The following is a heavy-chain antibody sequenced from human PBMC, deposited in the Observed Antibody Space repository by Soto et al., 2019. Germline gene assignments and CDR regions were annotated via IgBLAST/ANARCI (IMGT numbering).Heavy chain of an antibody. J-gene: IGHJ5*02. V-gene: IGHV4-4*07. CDR3: ARDRGYCSSTSCYQGGDWFDP. D-gene: IGHD2-2*01. Sequence: QVQLQESGPGLVKPSETLSLTCTVSGGSISSYYWSWIRQPAGKGLEWIGRFYTSGSTNYNPSLKSRVTMSVDTSKNQFSLKLRSVTAADTAMYYCARDRGYCSSTSCYQGGDWFDPWGQGTLVTVSS. CDR2: FYTSGST. CDR1: GGSISSYY.